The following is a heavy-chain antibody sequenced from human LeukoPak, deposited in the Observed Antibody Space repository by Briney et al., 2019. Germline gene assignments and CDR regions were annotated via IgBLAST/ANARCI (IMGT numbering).Heavy chain of an antibody. CDR1: EFSFSRYA. V-gene: IGHV3-23*01. CDR2: INGRGSST. J-gene: IGHJ6*02. CDR3: AYSTKNYDYAMDV. D-gene: IGHD2/OR15-2a*01. Sequence: PSGGSLRFSCAASEFSFSRYAMIWVRQAPGKGLEWVSFINGRGSSTYYGDSVKGRFTISRDNSRNTLYLQMNSLRVEDTAVYYCAYSTKNYDYAMDVWGQGTTVTVSS.